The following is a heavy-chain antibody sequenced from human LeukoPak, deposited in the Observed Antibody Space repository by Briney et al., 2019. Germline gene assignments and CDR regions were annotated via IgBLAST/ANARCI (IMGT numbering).Heavy chain of an antibody. V-gene: IGHV4-59*01. CDR1: GGSISSYF. CDR3: ARDERGGSSSDI. Sequence: PSETLSLTCTVSGGSISSYFWSWIRQPPGKGLEWIGYNSGRTSYNPFLKSRVTISVDTSKSQFSLKLSSVTAADTAVYYCARDERGGSSSDIWGQGTLVTVSS. CDR2: NSGRT. D-gene: IGHD6-13*01. J-gene: IGHJ4*02.